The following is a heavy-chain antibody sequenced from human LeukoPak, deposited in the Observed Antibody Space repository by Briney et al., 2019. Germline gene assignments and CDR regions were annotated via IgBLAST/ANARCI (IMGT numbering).Heavy chain of an antibody. D-gene: IGHD6-19*01. CDR1: GGTFSSYS. CDR2: IIPTLGIA. Sequence: SVKVSCKASGGTFSSYSITWVRQAPGQGLEWMGRIIPTLGIANYAQKFQGRVTITADKSTSTAYMELSSLRSEDTAVYYCAGEEERGVTVAGTAFDYWGQGTLVTVPS. V-gene: IGHV1-69*04. CDR3: AGEEERGVTVAGTAFDY. J-gene: IGHJ4*02.